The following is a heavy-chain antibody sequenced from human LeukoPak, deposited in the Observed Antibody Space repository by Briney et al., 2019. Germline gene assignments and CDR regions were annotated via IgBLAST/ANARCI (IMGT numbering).Heavy chain of an antibody. Sequence: SETLSLTCTVSGGSISSYYWSWIRQPPGKGLEWIGYVLYSGNTNYNPSLKSRVTISVDTSKNQFSLKLSSVTAADTAVYYCASYSSDYYAFDIWGQGTMVAVST. CDR1: GGSISSYY. V-gene: IGHV4-59*01. J-gene: IGHJ3*02. CDR2: VLYSGNT. CDR3: ASYSSDYYAFDI. D-gene: IGHD4-17*01.